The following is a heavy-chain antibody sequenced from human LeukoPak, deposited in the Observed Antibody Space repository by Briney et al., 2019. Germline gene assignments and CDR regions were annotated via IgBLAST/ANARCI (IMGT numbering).Heavy chain of an antibody. V-gene: IGHV1-18*01. CDR3: ARGESTTPFDY. CDR2: ISANNGNT. CDR1: GYTFTSYG. J-gene: IGHJ4*02. Sequence: ASVKVSCKASGYTFTSYGTSWVRQAPGQGLEWMGWISANNGNTNYAQKVQGRVTMTTDTSTSTAYMELRSLRSDDTAVYYCARGESTTPFDYWGQGTLVTVSS. D-gene: IGHD1-14*01.